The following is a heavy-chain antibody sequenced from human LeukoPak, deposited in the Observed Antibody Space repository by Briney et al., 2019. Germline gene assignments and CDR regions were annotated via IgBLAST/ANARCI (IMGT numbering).Heavy chain of an antibody. V-gene: IGHV4-30-4*08. Sequence: SETPSLTCTVSGGSISSGDYYWSWIRQPPGKGLEWIGYIYYSGSTYYNPSLKSRVTISVDTSKNQFSLKLSSVTAADTAVYYCAREVITQGYFDYWGQGTLVTVSS. J-gene: IGHJ4*02. D-gene: IGHD2-21*01. CDR2: IYYSGST. CDR1: GGSISSGDYY. CDR3: AREVITQGYFDY.